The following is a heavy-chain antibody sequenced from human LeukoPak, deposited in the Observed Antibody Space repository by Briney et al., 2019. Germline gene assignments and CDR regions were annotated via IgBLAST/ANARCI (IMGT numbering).Heavy chain of an antibody. V-gene: IGHV6-1*01. J-gene: IGHJ5*02. CDR1: GDSVSSNSAA. D-gene: IGHD2-2*01. CDR2: TYYRSTWYN. Sequence: KHSQTLSLTCAISGDSVSSNSAAWNWIRQSPSRGLEWLGRTYYRSTWYNDYAVSVRGRITVNPDTSKNQFSLHLNSVTPEDTAVYYCARRLTQYDCFDPWGQGILVTVSS. CDR3: ARRLTQYDCFDP.